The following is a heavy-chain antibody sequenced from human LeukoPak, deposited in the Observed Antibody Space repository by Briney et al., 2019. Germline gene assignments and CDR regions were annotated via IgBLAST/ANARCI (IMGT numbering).Heavy chain of an antibody. CDR2: IMSNGVST. V-gene: IGHV3-23*01. Sequence: SLRLSCAAAGFTVSNVAMSWTRQSPGKGLEWVSAIMSNGVSTYDTEVVKRRCTISRDTSMNTVFLQMNSLRDDDPAVYYCARHSDGSRWGHSYFSYMDVWGKGTTVTVSS. J-gene: IGHJ6*03. D-gene: IGHD6-13*01. CDR3: ARHSDGSRWGHSYFSYMDV. CDR1: GFTVSNVA.